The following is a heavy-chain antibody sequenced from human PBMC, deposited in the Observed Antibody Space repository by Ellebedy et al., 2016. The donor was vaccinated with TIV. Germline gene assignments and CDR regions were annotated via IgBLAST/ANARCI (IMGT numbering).Heavy chain of an antibody. CDR2: INPNSGGT. Sequence: AASVKVSCKASGYTFTSYGISWVRQAPGQGLEWMGWINPNSGGTNYAQKFQGWVTMTRDTSITTAYMELSRLKSDDTAVYYCARDLFPGYSSSWFYFDYWGQGTLVTVSS. CDR3: ARDLFPGYSSSWFYFDY. V-gene: IGHV1-2*04. D-gene: IGHD6-13*01. CDR1: GYTFTSYG. J-gene: IGHJ4*02.